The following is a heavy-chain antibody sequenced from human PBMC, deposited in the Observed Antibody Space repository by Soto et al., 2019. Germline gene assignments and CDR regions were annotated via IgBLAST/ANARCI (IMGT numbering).Heavy chain of an antibody. CDR1: GDSISSGGYS. J-gene: IGHJ4*02. V-gene: IGHV4-30-2*01. CDR3: ARDSGYGLGPLYH. D-gene: IGHD5-18*01. CDR2: IYHSGST. Sequence: SEILSLTCAVSGDSISSGGYSWSWIRQPPGKGLEWIGYIYHSGSTYYNPSLKSRVTISVDRSKNQFSLKLSSVTAADTAVYYCARDSGYGLGPLYHWARGTVVTVSS.